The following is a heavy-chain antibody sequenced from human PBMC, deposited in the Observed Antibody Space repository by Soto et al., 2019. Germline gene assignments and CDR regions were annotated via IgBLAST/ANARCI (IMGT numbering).Heavy chain of an antibody. CDR2: IYYSGST. D-gene: IGHD2-2*01. V-gene: IGHV4-31*03. Sequence: SETLSLTCSVSGGSISGGGYYWSWIRQHPGKGLEWIGYIYYSGSTYYNPSLKSRVTISVDTSKNQFSLKLSSVTAADTAVYYCARESTAAAHPHYYYYYGMDVWGQGTTVTVSS. J-gene: IGHJ6*02. CDR3: ARESTAAAHPHYYYYYGMDV. CDR1: GGSISGGGYY.